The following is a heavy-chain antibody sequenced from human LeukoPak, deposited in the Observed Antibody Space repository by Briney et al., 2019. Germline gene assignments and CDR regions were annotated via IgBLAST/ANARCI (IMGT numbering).Heavy chain of an antibody. D-gene: IGHD2-15*01. Sequence: GGSLRLSCAASGFTFSSYSMNWVRQAPGKGLEWVSSISSSISYIYYADSVKGRFTISRDNAKNSLFLQINSLRAEDTAVYYCARDCYCSGGTCYPYNWFDPWGQGTLVTVSS. CDR2: ISSSISYI. J-gene: IGHJ5*02. CDR1: GFTFSSYS. V-gene: IGHV3-21*01. CDR3: ARDCYCSGGTCYPYNWFDP.